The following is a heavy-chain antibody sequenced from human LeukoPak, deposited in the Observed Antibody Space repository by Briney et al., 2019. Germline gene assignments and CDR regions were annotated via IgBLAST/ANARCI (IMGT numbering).Heavy chain of an antibody. J-gene: IGHJ5*02. CDR1: GYTFTGYY. CDR3: ARPLYYDSSGYHMNWFDP. Sequence: ASVKVSCKASGYTFTGYYMHWVRQAPGQGLEWMGWINPNSGGINYAQKFQGRVTMTRDTSISTAYMELSRLRSDDTAVYYCARPLYYDSSGYHMNWFDPWGQGTLVTVSS. D-gene: IGHD3-22*01. V-gene: IGHV1-2*02. CDR2: INPNSGGI.